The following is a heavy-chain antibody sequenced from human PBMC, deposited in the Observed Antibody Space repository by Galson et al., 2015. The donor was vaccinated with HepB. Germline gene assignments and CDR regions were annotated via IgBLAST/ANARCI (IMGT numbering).Heavy chain of an antibody. V-gene: IGHV5-10-1*01. CDR3: ARQGFEAVAENYYYYGMDV. J-gene: IGHJ6*02. D-gene: IGHD6-19*01. CDR1: GYSFTSYW. Sequence: QSGAEVKKPGESLRISCKGSGYSFTSYWISWVRQVPGKGLEWMGRIDPSDSYTNYSPSFQGHVTISADKSISTAYLQWSSLKASDTAMYYCARQGFEAVAENYYYYGMDVWGQGTTVTVSS. CDR2: IDPSDSYT.